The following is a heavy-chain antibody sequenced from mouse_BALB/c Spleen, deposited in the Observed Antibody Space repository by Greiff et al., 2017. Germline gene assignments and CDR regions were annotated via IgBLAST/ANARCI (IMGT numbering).Heavy chain of an antibody. CDR3: AKGSRGSSYGYLDV. D-gene: IGHD1-1*01. CDR2: ISYSGST. J-gene: IGHJ1*01. CDR1: GDSITSGY. V-gene: IGHV3-8*02. Sequence: EVQLQQSGPSLVKPSQTLSLTCSVTGDSITSGYWNWIRKFPGNKLEYMGYISYSGSTYYNPSLKSRISITRDTSKNQYYLQLNSVTTEDTATYYCAKGSRGSSYGYLDVWGAGTTVTVSS.